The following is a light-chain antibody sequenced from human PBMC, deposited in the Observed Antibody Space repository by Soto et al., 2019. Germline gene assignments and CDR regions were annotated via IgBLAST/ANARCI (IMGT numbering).Light chain of an antibody. CDR1: SSDVGGYNY. V-gene: IGLV2-14*03. Sequence: QAVLTQPASVSGSPGQSITISCTGSSSDVGGYNYVSWYQQHPGKAPKLIIYDVSNRPSGVSSRFSGSKSGITASLTISGLQAEDEADYYCTSYTSSSTPVFGGGTKLTVL. J-gene: IGLJ3*02. CDR3: TSYTSSSTPV. CDR2: DVS.